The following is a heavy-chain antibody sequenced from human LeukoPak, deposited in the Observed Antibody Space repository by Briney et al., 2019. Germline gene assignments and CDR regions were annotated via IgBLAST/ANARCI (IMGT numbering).Heavy chain of an antibody. V-gene: IGHV3-33*06. D-gene: IGHD3-10*01. Sequence: GGSLRLSCAASGFTFSSYGMHWVRQAPGKGLEWVAVIWYDGSNKYYADSVKGRFTISRDNSKNTLYLQMNSLRAEDTAVYYCAKPPSRYGSGSPYYFDYWGQGTLVTVSS. CDR3: AKPPSRYGSGSPYYFDY. CDR1: GFTFSSYG. J-gene: IGHJ4*02. CDR2: IWYDGSNK.